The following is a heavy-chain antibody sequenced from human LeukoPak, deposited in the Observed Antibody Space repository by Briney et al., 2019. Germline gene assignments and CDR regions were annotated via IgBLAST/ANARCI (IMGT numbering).Heavy chain of an antibody. V-gene: IGHV1-18*01. J-gene: IGHJ6*02. CDR2: ISAYNGNT. Sequence: ASVKVSCKASGYTFTSYGISWVRQAPGQGLEWMGWISAYNGNTNDAQKLQGRVTMTTDTSTSTAYMELRSLRSDDTAVYYCARDQGSMIVVVITMRYYYYGMDVWGQGTTVTVSS. CDR1: GYTFTSYG. D-gene: IGHD3-22*01. CDR3: ARDQGSMIVVVITMRYYYYGMDV.